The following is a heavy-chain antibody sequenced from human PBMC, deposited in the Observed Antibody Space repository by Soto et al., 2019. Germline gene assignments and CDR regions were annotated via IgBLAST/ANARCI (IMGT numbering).Heavy chain of an antibody. CDR2: INNDRSTT. Sequence: PGGSLRLSCLASGFTFNMYWMHWVRQAPGKGLVWVSRINNDRSTTTYADSVKGRFTISRENAKNTVYLQMSSLRAEDTAVYFCASGGYYYDTSGSDYWGQGTLVTVSS. CDR3: ASGGYYYDTSGSDY. D-gene: IGHD3-22*01. CDR1: GFTFNMYW. V-gene: IGHV3-74*01. J-gene: IGHJ4*02.